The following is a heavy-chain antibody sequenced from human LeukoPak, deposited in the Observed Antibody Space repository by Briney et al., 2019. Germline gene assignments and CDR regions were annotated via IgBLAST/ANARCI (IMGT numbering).Heavy chain of an antibody. CDR3: ARAPIPYDRSRTDYRFDP. V-gene: IGHV4-59*01. Sequence: SETMSLTCSVSGGSISSYYWSWIRQPPGKGLEWIGYIYYSGSTNYNPSLKSRVTISLDTSKNQFSLKLTSVTAADTAVYYCARAPIPYDRSRTDYRFDPWGQGTLVTVAS. CDR2: IYYSGST. J-gene: IGHJ5*02. D-gene: IGHD3-16*01. CDR1: GGSISSYY.